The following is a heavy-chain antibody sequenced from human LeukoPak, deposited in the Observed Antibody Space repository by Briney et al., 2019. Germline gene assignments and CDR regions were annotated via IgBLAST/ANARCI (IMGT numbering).Heavy chain of an antibody. CDR3: ARAMDIVLMVYAADY. V-gene: IGHV3-33*01. CDR2: IWYDGSNK. Sequence: PGRSLRLSCAASGFTFSSYGMPWVRQAPGKGLEWVAVIWYDGSNKYYADSVKGRFTISRDNSKNTLYLQMNSLRAEDTAVYYCARAMDIVLMVYAADYWGQGTLVTVSS. D-gene: IGHD2-8*01. CDR1: GFTFSSYG. J-gene: IGHJ4*02.